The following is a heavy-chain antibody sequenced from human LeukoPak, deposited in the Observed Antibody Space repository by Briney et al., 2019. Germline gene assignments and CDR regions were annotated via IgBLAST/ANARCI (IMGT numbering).Heavy chain of an antibody. CDR2: IYAGGTT. CDR3: ARDSSGWYDH. D-gene: IGHD6-19*01. J-gene: IGHJ5*02. Sequence: HPGGSLRLSCAASGFTVSTSYMSWVRQAPGRGLEWVSVIYAGGTTYYADSVEGRFTISRDNSKNTLYLQMNSLRDEDTAVYYCARDSSGWYDHWGHGTLVTVSS. V-gene: IGHV3-53*01. CDR1: GFTVSTSY.